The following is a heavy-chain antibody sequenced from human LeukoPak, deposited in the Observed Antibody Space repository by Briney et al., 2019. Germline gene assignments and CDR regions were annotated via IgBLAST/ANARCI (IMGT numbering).Heavy chain of an antibody. Sequence: SGTLSLTCTVSGGSISSYYWSWIRQPPGKGLEWIGYIYSSGSTNYNPSLKSRVTISVDTSKNQFSLNLTSVTAADTALYYCARHSSVVRGWFDPWGQGTRVTVSS. V-gene: IGHV4-4*09. D-gene: IGHD2-15*01. CDR3: ARHSSVVRGWFDP. J-gene: IGHJ5*02. CDR2: IYSSGST. CDR1: GGSISSYY.